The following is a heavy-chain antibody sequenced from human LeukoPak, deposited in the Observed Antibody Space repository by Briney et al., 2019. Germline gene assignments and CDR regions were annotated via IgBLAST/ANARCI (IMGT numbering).Heavy chain of an antibody. V-gene: IGHV4-39*02. CDR1: GGSISSSSYY. D-gene: IGHD6-19*01. Sequence: SETLAHTCTASGGSISSSSYYWGWIRQPPGKGLEWIGSIHYSGSTYYNPSLKSRVTISVDTSKNQFSLKLSSVTAADTAVYYCAREDSGWYSSVSYWGQGTLVTVSS. J-gene: IGHJ4*02. CDR3: AREDSGWYSSVSY. CDR2: IHYSGST.